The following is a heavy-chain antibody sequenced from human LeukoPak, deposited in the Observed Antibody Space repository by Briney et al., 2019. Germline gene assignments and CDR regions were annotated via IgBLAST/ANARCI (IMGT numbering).Heavy chain of an antibody. J-gene: IGHJ6*02. D-gene: IGHD3-10*01. V-gene: IGHV1-18*01. CDR2: ISSYTGNT. CDR3: ARDEYYYGSGSYYGMDV. Sequence: ASVKVSCKASGYTFISYDISWVRQAPGQGLEWMGWISSYTGNTKYAQKLQGRVTMTTDTSTSTAYMELRSLRSDDTAVYYCARDEYYYGSGSYYGMDVWGQGTTVTVSS. CDR1: GYTFISYD.